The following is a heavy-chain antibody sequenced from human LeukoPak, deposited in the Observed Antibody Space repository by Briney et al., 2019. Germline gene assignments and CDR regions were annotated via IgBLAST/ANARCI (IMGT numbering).Heavy chain of an antibody. CDR1: GFTFSSYS. CDR3: ARDGSNIPEAAEFYFDY. Sequence: GGSLRLSCAASGFTFSSYSMNWVRQVPGKGLEWVSHISSSSSTIYYADSVKGRFTISRDNAKKSLYLQMNRLRDEDTAVYYYARDGSNIPEAAEFYFDYWGQGMLVTVSS. V-gene: IGHV3-48*02. CDR2: ISSSSSTI. D-gene: IGHD6-19*01. J-gene: IGHJ4*02.